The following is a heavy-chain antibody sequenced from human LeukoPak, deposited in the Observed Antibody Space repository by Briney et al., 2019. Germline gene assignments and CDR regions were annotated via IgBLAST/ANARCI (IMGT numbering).Heavy chain of an antibody. Sequence: GGSLRLSCAASGFTFSSYWMHWVRRVPGKGLAWVSRISGDESSTTYADSVKGRFTISRDNSKNTLYLQINGLRLDDTAVYYCARAMIRGVPFDYWGQGTLVTVSS. V-gene: IGHV3-74*01. CDR1: GFTFSSYW. CDR3: ARAMIRGVPFDY. CDR2: ISGDESST. J-gene: IGHJ4*02. D-gene: IGHD3-10*01.